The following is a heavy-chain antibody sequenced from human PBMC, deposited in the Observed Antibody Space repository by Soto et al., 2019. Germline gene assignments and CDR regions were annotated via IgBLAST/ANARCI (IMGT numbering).Heavy chain of an antibody. V-gene: IGHV1-18*01. CDR3: ARDRGVAPPVAGNTHYYYYMDV. CDR2: ISGFNGNT. D-gene: IGHD6-19*01. Sequence: QDQLVQSGAEVKKPGASVTVSCKASGYSFTNYGITWVRQAPGQGLEWMGWISGFNGNTHYAQKLQGRVTMTTDASTITAYMELRSLISDDTAVYYCARDRGVAPPVAGNTHYYYYMDVWGKGTTVTVSS. CDR1: GYSFTNYG. J-gene: IGHJ6*03.